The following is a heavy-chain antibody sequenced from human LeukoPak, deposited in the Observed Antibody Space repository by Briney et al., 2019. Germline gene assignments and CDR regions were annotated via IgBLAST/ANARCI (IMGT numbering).Heavy chain of an antibody. CDR2: IGYSAGDT. CDR1: GFTVSSYA. J-gene: IGHJ4*02. Sequence: QTGGSLRLSCAASGFTVSSYAMTWVRQAPGKGLEWVSAIGYSAGDTYYADSVKGRFTISRDNSMNTLYLQMSSLRADDTALYYCAKDDDGYHHGVDHWGQGTLVTVSS. D-gene: IGHD5-24*01. CDR3: AKDDDGYHHGVDH. V-gene: IGHV3-23*01.